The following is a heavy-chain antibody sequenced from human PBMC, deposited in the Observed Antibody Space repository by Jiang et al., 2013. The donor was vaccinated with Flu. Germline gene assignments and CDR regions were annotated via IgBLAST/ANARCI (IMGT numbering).Heavy chain of an antibody. D-gene: IGHD6-19*01. Sequence: LKSRVTISVDTSKNQFSLKLSSVTAADTAVYYCARRGNGGGWVLGYWGQGTLVTVSS. V-gene: IGHV4-34*01. CDR3: ARRGNGGGWVLGY. J-gene: IGHJ4*02.